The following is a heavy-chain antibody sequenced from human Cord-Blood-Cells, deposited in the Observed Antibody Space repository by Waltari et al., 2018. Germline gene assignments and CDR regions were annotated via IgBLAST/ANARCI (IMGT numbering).Heavy chain of an antibody. CDR2: IYYSGST. V-gene: IGHV4-59*01. D-gene: IGHD7-27*01. CDR3: ARAWGWNWYFDL. CDR1: GASISSYY. Sequence: QVQLQESGPGLVKPSETLSLTCTVSGASISSYYWSWIRQPPGKGLEWIGYIYYSGSTNYNPSLKSRVTISVDTSKNQFSLKLSSVTAADTAVYYCARAWGWNWYFDLWGRGTLVTVSS. J-gene: IGHJ2*01.